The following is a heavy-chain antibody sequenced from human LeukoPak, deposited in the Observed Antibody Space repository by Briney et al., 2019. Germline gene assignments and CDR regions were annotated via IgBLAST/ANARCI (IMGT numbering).Heavy chain of an antibody. J-gene: IGHJ4*02. D-gene: IGHD3-22*01. V-gene: IGHV1-2*02. CDR3: AREPPTYYYDSSGPD. Sequence: ASVKVSCKASGYTFTDYYMHWVRQAPGQGLEWMGWINPNSGGTNYAQKFQGRVIMTRDTSISTAYMELSRLRSDDTAVYYCAREPPTYYYDSSGPDWGQGTLVTVSS. CDR2: INPNSGGT. CDR1: GYTFTDYY.